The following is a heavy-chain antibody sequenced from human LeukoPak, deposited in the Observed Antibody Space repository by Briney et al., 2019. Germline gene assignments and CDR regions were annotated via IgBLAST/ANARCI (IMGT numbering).Heavy chain of an antibody. Sequence: PGGSLRLSCAASGFTFSSYSMNWVRQAPGKGLEWVSFISSSSSCIFYADSVKGRFTISRDNAKNSLYLQMNSLRAEDTAVYYCATDWGIGDYWGQGTLVTVSS. CDR1: GFTFSSYS. CDR2: ISSSSSCI. V-gene: IGHV3-21*01. CDR3: ATDWGIGDY. J-gene: IGHJ4*02. D-gene: IGHD3-16*01.